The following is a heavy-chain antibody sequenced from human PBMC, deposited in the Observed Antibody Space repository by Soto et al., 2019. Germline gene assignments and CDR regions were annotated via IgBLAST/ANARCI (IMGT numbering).Heavy chain of an antibody. CDR2: INAGNGNT. V-gene: IGHV1-3*01. J-gene: IGHJ6*02. CDR3: ARGGMGGYDSISYYYYGMDV. CDR1: GYTFTSYA. D-gene: IGHD5-12*01. Sequence: ASVKVSCKASGYTFTSYAMHWVRQAPGQRLEWMGWINAGNGNTKYSQKFQGRVTITRDTSASTAYMELSSLRSEDTAVYYCARGGMGGYDSISYYYYGMDVWGQGTTVTVSS.